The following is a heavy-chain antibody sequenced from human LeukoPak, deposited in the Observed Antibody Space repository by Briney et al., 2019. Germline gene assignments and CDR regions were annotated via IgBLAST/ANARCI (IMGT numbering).Heavy chain of an antibody. V-gene: IGHV1-69*04. D-gene: IGHD3-22*01. CDR3: ARDEDYYDSSGYYGGY. CDR2: IIPILGIA. J-gene: IGHJ4*02. CDR1: GGTFSSYT. Sequence: SVTVSCKASGGTFSSYTISWVRQAPGQGLEWMGRIIPILGIANYAQKFRGRVTITADKSTSTAYMELSSLRSEDTAVYYCARDEDYYDSSGYYGGYWGQGTLVTVSS.